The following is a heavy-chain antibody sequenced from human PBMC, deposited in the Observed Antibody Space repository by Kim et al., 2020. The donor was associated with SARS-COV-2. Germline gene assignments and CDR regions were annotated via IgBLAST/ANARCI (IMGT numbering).Heavy chain of an antibody. V-gene: IGHV4-61*01. CDR3: ARDRPHYGSGRYWYFDL. D-gene: IGHD3-10*01. CDR1: GGSVSSGSYY. CDR2: IYYSGST. Sequence: SETLSLTCTVSGGSVSSGSYYWSWIRQPPGKGLEWIGYIYYSGSTNYNPSLKSRVTISVDTSKNQFSLKLSSVTAADTAVYYCARDRPHYGSGRYWYFDLXXXGTLXTVSS. J-gene: IGHJ2*01.